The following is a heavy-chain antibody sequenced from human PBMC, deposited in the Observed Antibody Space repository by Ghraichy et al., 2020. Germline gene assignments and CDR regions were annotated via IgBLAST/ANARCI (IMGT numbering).Heavy chain of an antibody. CDR1: GFTFSSYS. CDR2: ISSSSSYI. J-gene: IGHJ6*02. CDR3: VVSVRRRDDYYGMDV. Sequence: GGSLRLSCAASGFTFSSYSMNWVRQAPGKGLEWVSSISSSSSYIYYADSVKGRFTISRDNAKNSLYLQMNSLRAEDTAVYYCVVSVRRRDDYYGMDVWGQGTTVTVSS. V-gene: IGHV3-21*01. D-gene: IGHD3-10*01.